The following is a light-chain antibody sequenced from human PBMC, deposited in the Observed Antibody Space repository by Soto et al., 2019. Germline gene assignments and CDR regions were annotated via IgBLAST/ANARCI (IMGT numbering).Light chain of an antibody. J-gene: IGLJ1*01. CDR2: DDS. CDR1: SSDVGRYNY. V-gene: IGLV2-11*01. CDR3: CSYAGSPRFV. Sequence: QSALTQPRSVSGSPGQSVTISCTGTSSDVGRYNYVSWYQHHPGTAPKVMIYDDSERPSGVPDRFSGSKSGNTASLTISGLQAEDEADYYCCSYAGSPRFVFGTGTKLTVL.